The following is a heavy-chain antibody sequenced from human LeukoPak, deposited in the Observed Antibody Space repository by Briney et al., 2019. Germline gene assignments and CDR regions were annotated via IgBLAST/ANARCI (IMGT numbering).Heavy chain of an antibody. CDR1: GGSCSGYY. D-gene: IGHD6-13*01. V-gene: IGHV4-34*01. CDR3: ARTKYSSSWYVKLYYFDY. J-gene: IGHJ4*02. Sequence: SETLSLTCAVYGGSCSGYYWSWIRQPPGKGLVWIGEINHSGSTNYNPSLKSRVTISVDTSKNQFSLKLSSVTAADTAVYYCARTKYSSSWYVKLYYFDYWGQGTLVTVSS. CDR2: INHSGST.